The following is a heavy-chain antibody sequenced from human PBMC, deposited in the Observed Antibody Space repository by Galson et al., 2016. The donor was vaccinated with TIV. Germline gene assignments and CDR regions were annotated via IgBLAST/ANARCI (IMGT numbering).Heavy chain of an antibody. CDR2: IYWDVDK. CDR3: AHRHMTLSTGPDAFDM. CDR1: GFSLSTGGVG. D-gene: IGHD3-9*01. Sequence: PALVKPTQTLTLTCTFSGFSLSTGGVGVGWIRQPQGKALEWLGLIYWDVDKRYSQSLKSRLTITKDTSKNQVVLTMTNMDPVDTATYYCAHRHMTLSTGPDAFDMWGQGTRVTVSS. J-gene: IGHJ3*02. V-gene: IGHV2-5*02.